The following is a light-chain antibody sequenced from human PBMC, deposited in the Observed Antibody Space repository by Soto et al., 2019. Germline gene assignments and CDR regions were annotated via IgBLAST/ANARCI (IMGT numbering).Light chain of an antibody. Sequence: EVVLTQSPGTVSLSPGETATLSCRASQTVSNNYLAWYQQKPGQAPRLLNYGTTSRATVVTARFSGSGSGTAFTLTSSGLEPEDFAIYNYQQYGSSPPTFGGGTKVEIK. CDR2: GTT. CDR3: QQYGSSPPT. CDR1: QTVSNNY. V-gene: IGKV3-20*01. J-gene: IGKJ4*01.